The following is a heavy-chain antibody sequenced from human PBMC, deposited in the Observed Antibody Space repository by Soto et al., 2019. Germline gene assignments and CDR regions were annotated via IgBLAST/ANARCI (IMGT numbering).Heavy chain of an antibody. CDR1: GYTFTGYY. D-gene: IGHD2-15*01. CDR3: ASKIYCSGGSCFGY. Sequence: SVKVSCKASGYTFTGYYMHWVRQAPGQGLEWMGGIIPIFGTANYAQKFQGRVTITADESTSTAYMELSSLRSEDTAVYYCASKIYCSGGSCFGYWGQGTLVTVSS. V-gene: IGHV1-69*13. J-gene: IGHJ4*02. CDR2: IIPIFGTA.